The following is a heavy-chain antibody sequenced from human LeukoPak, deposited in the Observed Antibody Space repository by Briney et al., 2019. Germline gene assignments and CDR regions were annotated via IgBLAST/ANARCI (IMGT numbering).Heavy chain of an antibody. CDR1: GYTFTGYY. CDR2: INPNSGGT. V-gene: IGHV1-2*02. Sequence: ASVKVSCKASGYTFTGYYMHWVRQAPGQGLEWMGWINPNSGGTNYAQKFQGRVTMTRDTSISTAYMEPSRLRSDDTAVYYCARVPLYYYYGMDVWGQGTTVTVSS. J-gene: IGHJ6*02. CDR3: ARVPLYYYYGMDV.